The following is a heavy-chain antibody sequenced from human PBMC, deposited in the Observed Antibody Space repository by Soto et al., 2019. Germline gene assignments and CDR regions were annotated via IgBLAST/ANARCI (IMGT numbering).Heavy chain of an antibody. D-gene: IGHD1-26*01. CDR1: GYTFTSYG. J-gene: IGHJ4*02. Sequence: QVQLVQSGAEVKKPGASVKVSCKASGYTFTSYGIIWVRQAPGQGLEWMGWISAYNGNTHYAQKLQGRVTMTPDTSTSTAYMERRSLRSDDTAVYYCARDRGSYALDYWGQGALVTVSS. CDR3: ARDRGSYALDY. CDR2: ISAYNGNT. V-gene: IGHV1-18*01.